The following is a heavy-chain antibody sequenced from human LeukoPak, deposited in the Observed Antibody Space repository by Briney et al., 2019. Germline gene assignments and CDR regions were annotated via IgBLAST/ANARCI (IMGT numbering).Heavy chain of an antibody. V-gene: IGHV4-59*01. Sequence: SETLSRTCTVSRGSISDYYWSWIRQPPGEGLEWIGYIYYSGSTNYNPSLKSRVTISLDTSKNQFSLNLNSVTAADTAVYYCARELKVGNTGYYFDYWGQGTLVTVSS. D-gene: IGHD2/OR15-2a*01. CDR3: ARELKVGNTGYYFDY. CDR1: RGSISDYY. CDR2: IYYSGST. J-gene: IGHJ4*02.